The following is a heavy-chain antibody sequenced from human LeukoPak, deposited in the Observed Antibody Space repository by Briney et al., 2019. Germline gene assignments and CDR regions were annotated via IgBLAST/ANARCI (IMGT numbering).Heavy chain of an antibody. CDR2: IYYSGST. CDR1: GGSISSYC. Sequence: SETLSPTCTVSGGSISSYCWSWIRQPPGKGLEWIGYIYYSGSTNYNPSLKSRVTISVDTSKNQFSLKLSSVTAADTAVYYCARDNTRRRYYGAWDYWGQGTLVTVSS. D-gene: IGHD4-17*01. CDR3: ARDNTRRRYYGAWDY. V-gene: IGHV4-59*01. J-gene: IGHJ4*02.